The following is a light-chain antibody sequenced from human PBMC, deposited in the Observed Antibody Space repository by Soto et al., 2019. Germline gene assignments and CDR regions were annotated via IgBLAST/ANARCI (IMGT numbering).Light chain of an antibody. V-gene: IGLV2-8*01. J-gene: IGLJ1*01. CDR2: EIN. CDR1: SSDVGAFNY. CDR3: SSYAGINIYV. Sequence: QSVLTQPPSASVSPGQSVTISCTGTSSDVGAFNYVSLYQQHPGKAPKLMIFEINKRPSGVPDRFSGSKSGNTASLTVSGLQAEDEADYYCSSYAGINIYVFGGGTKVTVL.